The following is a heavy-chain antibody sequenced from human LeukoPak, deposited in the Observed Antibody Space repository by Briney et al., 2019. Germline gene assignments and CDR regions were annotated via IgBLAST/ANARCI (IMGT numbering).Heavy chain of an antibody. Sequence: GASVKLSCTASGYTFVSYGISWVRQAPGQGLEWMAWINVYNGITNSAQNFQGRLSMTTDASTSTAYMELRSLRSDDTALYYCARAHYTYYYDSSGYENAFDIWGQGTMVTVSS. D-gene: IGHD3-22*01. V-gene: IGHV1-18*04. CDR2: INVYNGIT. CDR1: GYTFVSYG. J-gene: IGHJ3*02. CDR3: ARAHYTYYYDSSGYENAFDI.